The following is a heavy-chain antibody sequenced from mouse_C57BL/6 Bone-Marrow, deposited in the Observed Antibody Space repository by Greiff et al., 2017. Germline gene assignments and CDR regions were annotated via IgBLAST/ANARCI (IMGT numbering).Heavy chain of an antibody. V-gene: IGHV2-9*01. J-gene: IGHJ4*01. CDR3: AEDGDGSSCLCYAMDY. D-gene: IGHD1-1*01. CDR2: IWGGGSS. Sequence: QVQLQQSGPGLVAPSQSLSITCTVSGFSLTSYGVDWVRQPPGKGLEWLGAIWGGGSSNYNSALMSRLSISKDNSKSQVFLKMNSLQTDDTAMYYYAEDGDGSSCLCYAMDYWGQGTSVTVSS. CDR1: GFSLTSYG.